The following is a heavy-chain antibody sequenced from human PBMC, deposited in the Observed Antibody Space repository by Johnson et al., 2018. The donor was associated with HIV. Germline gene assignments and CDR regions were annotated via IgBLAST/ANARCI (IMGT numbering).Heavy chain of an antibody. CDR3: ARVTYYYDSSGNSRGGAFDI. Sequence: VQLVESGGGVVRPGGSLRLSCAASGFTFDGYGMRWVRQAPGKGPEWVSGINWHGGTTGYADSVKGRFTISRDNAKNSLYLQMNSLRAEDPALYYCARVTYYYDSSGNSRGGAFDIWGQGTMVTVSS. V-gene: IGHV3-20*04. CDR1: GFTFDGYG. D-gene: IGHD3-22*01. J-gene: IGHJ3*02. CDR2: INWHGGTT.